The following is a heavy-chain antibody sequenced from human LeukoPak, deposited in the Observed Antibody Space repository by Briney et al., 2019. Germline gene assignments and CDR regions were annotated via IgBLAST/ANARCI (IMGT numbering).Heavy chain of an antibody. D-gene: IGHD1-14*01. J-gene: IGHJ6*03. CDR3: AKYVTTGYSYYYYMDV. V-gene: IGHV3-23*01. CDR2: ISGSGGNT. CDR1: GFTFTSYA. Sequence: PGGPLRLSCAASGFTFTSYAMSWVRAAPGEGLECVSLISGSGGNTYSADSVRGRFTISRDNSKNTLYLEMNSLRAEDTAVYYCAKYVTTGYSYYYYMDVWGKGTTVTVSS.